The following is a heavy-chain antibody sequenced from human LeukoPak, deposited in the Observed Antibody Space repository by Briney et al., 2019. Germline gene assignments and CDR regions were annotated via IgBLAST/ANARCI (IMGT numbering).Heavy chain of an antibody. Sequence: SETLSLTCTVSGYSISSGYYWGWIRQPPGKGLEWIGGIYHSGSTYYNPSLKSRVTISVDTSKNQFSLKLSSVTAADTAVYYCARDLGGYCSGGSCYLGDFDYWGQGTLVTVSS. V-gene: IGHV4-38-2*02. D-gene: IGHD2-15*01. J-gene: IGHJ4*02. CDR1: GYSISSGYY. CDR3: ARDLGGYCSGGSCYLGDFDY. CDR2: IYHSGST.